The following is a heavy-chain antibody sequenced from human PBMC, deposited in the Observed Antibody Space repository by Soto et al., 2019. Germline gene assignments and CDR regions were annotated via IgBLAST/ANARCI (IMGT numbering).Heavy chain of an antibody. CDR3: AKDLYDILTGYGMDV. J-gene: IGHJ6*02. V-gene: IGHV3-30*18. CDR2: ISYDGSNK. CDR1: GFTFSSYG. Sequence: QVQLVESGGGVAQPGRSLRLSCAASGFTFSSYGMHWVRQAPGKGLEWVAVISYDGSNKYYADSVKGRFTISRDNSKNTLYLQMNSLRAEDTAVYYCAKDLYDILTGYGMDVWGQGTTVTVSS. D-gene: IGHD3-9*01.